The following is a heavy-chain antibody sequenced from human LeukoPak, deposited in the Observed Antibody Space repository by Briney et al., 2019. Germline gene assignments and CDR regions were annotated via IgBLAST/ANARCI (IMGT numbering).Heavy chain of an antibody. CDR3: ARDRDILTGSGYYFDY. Sequence: ASVKVSCKDSGYTFTGYYMHWVRQAPGQGLEWMGRINPNSGGTNYAQKFQGRVTMTRDTSISTAYMELSRLRSDDTAVYYCARDRDILTGSGYYFDYWGQGTLVTVSS. CDR1: GYTFTGYY. V-gene: IGHV1-2*06. J-gene: IGHJ4*02. CDR2: INPNSGGT. D-gene: IGHD3-9*01.